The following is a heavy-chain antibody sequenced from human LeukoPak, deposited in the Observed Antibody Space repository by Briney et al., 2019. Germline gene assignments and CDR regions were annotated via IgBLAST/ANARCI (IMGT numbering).Heavy chain of an antibody. Sequence: AGSLRLSCAASGFTISSNYMSWIRQAPGKALEWVGGIYSGGSTNYADSVKGRFTMSRDTSKNTLYLKMNTVRAADTAVYYCGTPSPQQLVPGGLSDWGQGTLVTVSS. J-gene: IGHJ4*02. V-gene: IGHV3-53*01. CDR3: GTPSPQQLVPGGLSD. CDR2: IYSGGST. D-gene: IGHD6-13*01. CDR1: GFTISSNY.